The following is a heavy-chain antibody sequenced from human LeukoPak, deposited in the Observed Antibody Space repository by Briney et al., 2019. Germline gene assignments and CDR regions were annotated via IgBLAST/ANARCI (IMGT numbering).Heavy chain of an antibody. D-gene: IGHD4-17*01. CDR2: IYTSGST. Sequence: PSETLSLTCTVSGGSISSYYWSWIRQPAGKGLEWIGRIYTSGSTNYNPPLKSRVTMSVDTSKNQFSLKLSSVTAADTAVYYCARISRSYGTYYYYGMDVWGQGTTVTVSS. CDR1: GGSISSYY. CDR3: ARISRSYGTYYYYGMDV. V-gene: IGHV4-4*07. J-gene: IGHJ6*02.